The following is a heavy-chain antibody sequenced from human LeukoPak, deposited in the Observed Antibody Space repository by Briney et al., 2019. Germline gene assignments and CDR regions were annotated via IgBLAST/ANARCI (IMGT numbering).Heavy chain of an antibody. V-gene: IGHV1-69*13. CDR2: TIPIFGTA. D-gene: IGHD3-9*01. CDR3: ARGPPDYDILTGYYYTVFDY. J-gene: IGHJ4*02. CDR1: GGTFSSYA. Sequence: ASVKVSCKASGGTFSSYAISWVRQARGQGLELMGGTIPIFGTANYAQKFQGRVTITADESTSTAYMELSSLRSEDTAVYYCARGPPDYDILTGYYYTVFDYWGQGTLVTVSS.